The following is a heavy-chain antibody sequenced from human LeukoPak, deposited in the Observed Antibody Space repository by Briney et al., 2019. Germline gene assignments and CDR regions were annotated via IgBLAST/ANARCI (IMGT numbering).Heavy chain of an antibody. D-gene: IGHD4-17*01. V-gene: IGHV5-51*01. CDR1: GYSFSSYW. CDR2: VYPGDSDT. CDR3: ARRVGDYSPYYLDS. Sequence: GESLKISCKGSGYSFSSYWIAWVRQMPGKGLEWMGIVYPGDSDTRYSPSFQGQVTISADKSISTAYLQWSSLKASDTAIYYCARRVGDYSPYYLDSWGQGTLVTVSS. J-gene: IGHJ4*02.